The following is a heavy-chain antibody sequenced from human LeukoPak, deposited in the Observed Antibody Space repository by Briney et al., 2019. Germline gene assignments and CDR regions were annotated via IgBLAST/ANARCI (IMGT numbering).Heavy chain of an antibody. Sequence: LXLSXVASGFPFXSYWMTWVRQAPGKXLEWVANIKQDGSKKSYVDSVKGRFTISRDNAKNSLYLQMNSLRAEDTAVYYCATNTVVTRRGNYWGQGTLVTVSS. V-gene: IGHV3-7*01. CDR3: ATNTVVTRRGNY. CDR2: IKQDGSKK. D-gene: IGHD4-23*01. CDR1: GFPFXSYW. J-gene: IGHJ4*02.